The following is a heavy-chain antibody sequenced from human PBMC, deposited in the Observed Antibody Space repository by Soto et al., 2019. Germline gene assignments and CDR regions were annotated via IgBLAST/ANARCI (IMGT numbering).Heavy chain of an antibody. Sequence: GGSLRLSCAASGFPFSSYWMHWVRQAPGKGLVWVSRINGDGSSINYADSVKGRFTISRDNAKNTLYLQMNSLRAEDAAMYFCTRRGCSTTGCYFTWGRGTLVTVSS. CDR2: INGDGSSI. J-gene: IGHJ5*02. V-gene: IGHV3-74*01. CDR3: TRRGCSTTGCYFT. CDR1: GFPFSSYW. D-gene: IGHD2-2*01.